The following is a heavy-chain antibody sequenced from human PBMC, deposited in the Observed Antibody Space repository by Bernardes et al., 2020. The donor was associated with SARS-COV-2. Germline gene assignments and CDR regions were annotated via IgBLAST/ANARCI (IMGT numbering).Heavy chain of an antibody. J-gene: IGHJ4*02. D-gene: IGHD1-26*01. V-gene: IGHV4-31*11. CDR1: GGYISSGGFY. Sequence: TLSLTCAVSGGYISSGGFYWSWIRQHPGKGLEWVGYITYSGYTSYNPSLKSRITISVDLSENQFSLHLSSVTAADTAVYYCARDYSGGGDFDYWGQGTLVTVSS. CDR3: ARDYSGGGDFDY. CDR2: ITYSGYT.